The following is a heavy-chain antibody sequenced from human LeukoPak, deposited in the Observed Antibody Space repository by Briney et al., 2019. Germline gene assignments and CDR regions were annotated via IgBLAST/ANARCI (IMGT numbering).Heavy chain of an antibody. Sequence: SETLSLTCTVSGGSISSSSYYWVWVRQPPGKGLEWIGIIYYSGSTYYNPSLTSRVTISVDTSKNQFSLKLSSVTAADTAVYYCARGLPQLPPYFDYWGQGTLVTVSS. V-gene: IGHV4-39*01. CDR3: ARGLPQLPPYFDY. J-gene: IGHJ4*02. D-gene: IGHD2-15*01. CDR2: IYYSGST. CDR1: GGSISSSSYY.